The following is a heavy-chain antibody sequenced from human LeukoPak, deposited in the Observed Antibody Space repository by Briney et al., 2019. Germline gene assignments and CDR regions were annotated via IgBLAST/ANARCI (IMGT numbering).Heavy chain of an antibody. CDR3: ARDSFGVRGFDH. J-gene: IGHJ4*02. D-gene: IGHD3-10*01. Sequence: ASVKVSRKTSGYTLIHYYMHWVRQASGEGFEWMGIVDPSGDIATYAQKFQGRVTLTTDTSTSTFYMELSSLRSEDTAIYYCARDSFGVRGFDHWGQGTPVTVSS. CDR2: VDPSGDIA. V-gene: IGHV1-46*01. CDR1: GYTLIHYY.